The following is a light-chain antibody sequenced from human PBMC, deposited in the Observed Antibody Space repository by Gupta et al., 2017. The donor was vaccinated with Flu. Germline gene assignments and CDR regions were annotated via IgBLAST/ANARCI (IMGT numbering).Light chain of an antibody. CDR3: QQCVITPYD. J-gene: IGKJ2*01. CDR1: QSVSSY. V-gene: IGKV1-39*01. Sequence: DIQMTQSPSSLSASVGDRVIITCRASQSVSSYLNWYQQKPGKALNLLIYAASTLQSGVPSRFSGSGSETEFTLTISRLQAEDFATYFCQQCVITPYDFGQGTKLEIK. CDR2: AAS.